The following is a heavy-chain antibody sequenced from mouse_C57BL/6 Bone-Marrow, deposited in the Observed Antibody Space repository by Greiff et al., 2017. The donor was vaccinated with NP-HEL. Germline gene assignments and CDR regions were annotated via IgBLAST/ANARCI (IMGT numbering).Heavy chain of an antibody. J-gene: IGHJ3*01. Sequence: EVKLVESGPELVKPGASVKISCKASGYSFTGYYMHWVKQSSEKSLEWIGEINPSTGGTSYNQKFKGKATLTVDKSSSTAYMQLKSLTSEDSAVYYCARSYLFAYWGQGTLVTVSA. CDR1: GYSFTGYY. CDR2: INPSTGGT. V-gene: IGHV1-43*01. CDR3: ARSYLFAY. D-gene: IGHD1-1*01.